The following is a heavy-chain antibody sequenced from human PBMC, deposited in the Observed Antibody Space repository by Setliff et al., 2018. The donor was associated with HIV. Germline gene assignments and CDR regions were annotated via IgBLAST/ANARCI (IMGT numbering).Heavy chain of an antibody. V-gene: IGHV1-3*01. CDR2: INAGNGNT. CDR3: AREGKFRYYYCMDV. D-gene: IGHD3-10*01. CDR1: GYTFTSYA. Sequence: ASVKVSCKASGYTFTSYAMHWVRQAPGQRLEWMGWINAGNGNTKYSQKFQGRVTITRDTSASTAYMELSSLRSEDTAVYYCAREGKFRYYYCMDVWGKGTTVTVSS. J-gene: IGHJ6*03.